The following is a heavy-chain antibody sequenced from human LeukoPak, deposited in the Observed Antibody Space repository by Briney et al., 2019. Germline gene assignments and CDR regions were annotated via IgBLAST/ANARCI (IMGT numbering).Heavy chain of an antibody. CDR1: GGSFSGYY. CDR3: AIPRGYSYGPYFQH. CDR2: IIHSGGT. Sequence: KPSETLSLTCAVYGGSFSGYYWSWIRPPPGKGLEWIGEIIHSGGTNYNPSLKSRVTISVDTSKNQFSLKLSSVTAADTAVYYCAIPRGYSYGPYFQHWGQGTLVTVSS. D-gene: IGHD5-18*01. J-gene: IGHJ1*01. V-gene: IGHV4-34*12.